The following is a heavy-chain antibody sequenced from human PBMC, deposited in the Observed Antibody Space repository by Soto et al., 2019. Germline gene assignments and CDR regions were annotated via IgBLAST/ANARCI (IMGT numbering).Heavy chain of an antibody. CDR3: ARALRGDY. CDR1: GGSFTNYY. CDR2: IYYNGNT. V-gene: IGHV4-59*01. J-gene: IGHJ4*02. Sequence: PSETLSLTCTVSGGSFTNYYWTWIRQPPGEGLEWIGYIYYNGNTNYNPSLKSRVTMSVDTSKNQFSLKLTSVTAADTAVYYCARALRGDYWGQGTLVTAPQ.